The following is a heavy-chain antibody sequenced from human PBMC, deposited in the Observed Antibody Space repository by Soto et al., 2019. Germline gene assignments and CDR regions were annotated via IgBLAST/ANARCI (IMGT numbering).Heavy chain of an antibody. CDR1: GVTFNRQD. CDR2: IIPMFGTP. Sequence: QVQLVQSGAEVKKPGSSVKVSCKASGVTFNRQDMRWVRQAPGQGIEWMGGIIPMFGTPHYAEKFQDRVTITADESTGTAYLEPSSLTSEDTAVYYCATSERRDGYSFDYWGAGPLVTVS. D-gene: IGHD5-12*01. CDR3: ATSERRDGYSFDY. J-gene: IGHJ4*02. V-gene: IGHV1-69*01.